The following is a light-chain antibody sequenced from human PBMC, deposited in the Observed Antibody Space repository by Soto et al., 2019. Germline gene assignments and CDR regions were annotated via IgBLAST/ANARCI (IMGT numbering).Light chain of an antibody. CDR1: QSVSSSY. Sequence: EIVMTQSPGTLSLSPGERATLSCRASQSVSSSYFAWYQQKPGQAPRLLIYGASSRATGIPDRFSGSGSGTEFTLTISSLEPEDFAVYYCQQYGSSLLTFGGGTKVEIK. J-gene: IGKJ4*01. V-gene: IGKV3-20*01. CDR2: GAS. CDR3: QQYGSSLLT.